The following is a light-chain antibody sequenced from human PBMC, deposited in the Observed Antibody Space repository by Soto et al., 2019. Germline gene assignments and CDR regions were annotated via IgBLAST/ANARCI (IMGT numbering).Light chain of an antibody. J-gene: IGLJ1*01. CDR3: SSYTSSSTLG. Sequence: QSVLTQPASVSGSPGQSITISCTGTSSDVGGYNYVSWYQQHPDKAPKLMIYEVNNRPSGVSNRFSGSKSGNTASLTISGLQAEDEADYYCSSYTSSSTLGFGAGTKSPS. CDR1: SSDVGGYNY. V-gene: IGLV2-14*01. CDR2: EVN.